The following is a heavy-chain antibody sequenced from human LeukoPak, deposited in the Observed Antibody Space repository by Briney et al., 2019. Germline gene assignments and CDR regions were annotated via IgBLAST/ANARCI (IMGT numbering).Heavy chain of an antibody. CDR2: ISGGGGTT. CDR3: AKGPVVTATYNWFDP. V-gene: IGHV3-23*01. Sequence: GGSLRLSCAASGFTFNTYAMSWVRQAPGKGLEWASVISGGGGTTYYADSVKGRFTISRDNSKNTLYLRMNSLRVEDTAVYYCAKGPVVTATYNWFDPWGQGALVTVSS. CDR1: GFTFNTYA. D-gene: IGHD2-21*02. J-gene: IGHJ5*02.